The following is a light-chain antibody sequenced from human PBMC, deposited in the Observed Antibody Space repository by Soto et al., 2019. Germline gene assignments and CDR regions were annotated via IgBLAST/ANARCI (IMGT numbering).Light chain of an antibody. Sequence: EVVMTQSPATLSVSPGDKATLSCRASQSVSSHLAWYQQKPGQAPRLLIYGASTRASGVPARFSGNGSGTEFTLTISSLQSEDFAIYYCQQYDDWRLLTFGGGTKVEI. CDR3: QQYDDWRLLT. CDR2: GAS. J-gene: IGKJ4*01. CDR1: QSVSSH. V-gene: IGKV3-15*01.